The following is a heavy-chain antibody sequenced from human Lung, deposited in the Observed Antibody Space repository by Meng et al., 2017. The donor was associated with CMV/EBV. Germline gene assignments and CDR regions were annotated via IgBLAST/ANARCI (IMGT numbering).Heavy chain of an antibody. CDR2: ININTGNP. J-gene: IGHJ4*02. V-gene: IGHV7-4-1*01. Sequence: QVQLVQSGSKLKKPGDSVKVSCQAAGYTFTSSSMNWVRHAPGQGLEWMGWININTGNPTYAQGFTGRFVFSLDTSVSTAYLQIDSLKADDTAVYYCARGNGWRFDYWGQGTLVTVSS. CDR3: ARGNGWRFDY. D-gene: IGHD6-19*01. CDR1: GYTFTSSS.